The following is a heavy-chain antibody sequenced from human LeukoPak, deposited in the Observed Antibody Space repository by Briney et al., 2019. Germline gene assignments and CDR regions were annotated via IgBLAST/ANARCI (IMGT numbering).Heavy chain of an antibody. CDR3: ARDSSSWYDY. J-gene: IGHJ4*02. Sequence: ASVKVSCKASGYTFTDYYMHWVRQAPGQGLEWMGRINPNSGGTNYVQKFQGRVTMTRDTSISAAYMELSRLRSDDTAVYYCARDSSSWYDYWGQGTLVTVSS. CDR1: GYTFTDYY. CDR2: INPNSGGT. V-gene: IGHV1-2*06. D-gene: IGHD6-13*01.